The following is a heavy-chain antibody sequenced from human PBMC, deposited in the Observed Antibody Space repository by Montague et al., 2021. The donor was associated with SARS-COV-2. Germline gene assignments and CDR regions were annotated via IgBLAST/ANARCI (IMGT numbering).Heavy chain of an antibody. J-gene: IGHJ3*02. CDR2: ISYDGSNK. Sequence: SLRLSCAASGFTFSGYAMHWVRQAPGKGLEWVAVISYDGSNKYYADSVKGRFTISRDNSKNTLYLQMNSLRAEDTAVYYCARTNSGSYSGAFDIWGQGTMVTVSS. D-gene: IGHD1-26*01. CDR1: GFTFSGYA. V-gene: IGHV3-30*04. CDR3: ARTNSGSYSGAFDI.